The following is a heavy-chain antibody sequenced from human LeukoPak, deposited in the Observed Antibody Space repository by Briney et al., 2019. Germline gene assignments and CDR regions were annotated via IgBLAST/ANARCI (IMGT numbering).Heavy chain of an antibody. CDR3: ARDGGNYCDYRDVFDI. V-gene: IGHV1-18*01. CDR2: ISAYDGNT. CDR1: GYTFTSYG. Sequence: ASVNVSCKAYGYTFTSYGISWVRQAPGQGLEWMGWISAYDGNTNYAQKLQGRVTMTTDTSTSTAYMELRSLRSDDTAVCYCARDGGNYCDYRDVFDIWGQGTMVTVSS. J-gene: IGHJ3*02. D-gene: IGHD4-17*01.